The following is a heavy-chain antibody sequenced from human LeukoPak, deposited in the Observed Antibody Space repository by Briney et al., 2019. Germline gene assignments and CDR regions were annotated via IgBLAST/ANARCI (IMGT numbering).Heavy chain of an antibody. CDR3: ARVGGYYYYYYMDV. CDR1: GGSFSGYY. V-gene: IGHV4-59*01. D-gene: IGHD2-15*01. Sequence: SETLSLTCAVYGGSFSGYYWSWIRQPPGKGLEWIGYIYYSGSTNYNPSLKSRVTISVDTSKNQFSLKLSSVTAADTAVYYCARVGGYYYYYYMDVWGKGTTVTVSS. J-gene: IGHJ6*03. CDR2: IYYSGST.